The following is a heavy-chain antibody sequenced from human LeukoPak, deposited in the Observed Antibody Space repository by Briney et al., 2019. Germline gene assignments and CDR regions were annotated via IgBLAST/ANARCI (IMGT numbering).Heavy chain of an antibody. V-gene: IGHV1-18*01. CDR3: ARGEGYYDFWSGSPVVFDY. J-gene: IGHJ4*02. CDR2: ISAYNGNT. D-gene: IGHD3-3*01. Sequence: GASVKVSCTASGYTFTSYGISWVRQAPGQGLEWMGWISAYNGNTDYAQKLQGRVTMTTDTSTSTAYMELRSLRSDDTAVYYCARGEGYYDFWSGSPVVFDYWGQGTLVTVSS. CDR1: GYTFTSYG.